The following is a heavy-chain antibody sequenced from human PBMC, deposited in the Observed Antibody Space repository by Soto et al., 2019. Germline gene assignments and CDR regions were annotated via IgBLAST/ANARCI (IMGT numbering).Heavy chain of an antibody. J-gene: IGHJ3*02. CDR1: GGSVSSGSYY. D-gene: IGHD6-19*01. CDR2: IYYSGST. CDR3: AREGYSSGWSDAFDI. Sequence: SETLSLTCTVSGGSVSSGSYYWSWIRQPPGKGLEWIGYIYYSGSTNYNPSLKSRVTISVDTSKNQFSLKLSSVTAADTAVYYCAREGYSSGWSDAFDIWGQVTMFTVSS. V-gene: IGHV4-61*01.